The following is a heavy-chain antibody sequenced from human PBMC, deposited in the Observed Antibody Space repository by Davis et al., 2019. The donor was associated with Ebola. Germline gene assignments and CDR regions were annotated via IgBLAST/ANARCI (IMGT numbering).Heavy chain of an antibody. CDR1: GYSISSGYY. Sequence: PSETLSLTCAVSGYSISSGYYWDWIRQPPGKGLEWIGSIYHSGSTYYNPSLKSRVTISVDTSKNQFSLKLSSVTAADTAVYYCARDLRGIAAAGLYYYYYGMDVWGQGTTVTVSS. D-gene: IGHD6-13*01. CDR3: ARDLRGIAAAGLYYYYYGMDV. J-gene: IGHJ6*02. V-gene: IGHV4-38-2*02. CDR2: IYHSGST.